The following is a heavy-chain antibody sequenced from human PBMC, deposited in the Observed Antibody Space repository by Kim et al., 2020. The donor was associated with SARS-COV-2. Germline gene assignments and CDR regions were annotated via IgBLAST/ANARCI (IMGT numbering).Heavy chain of an antibody. D-gene: IGHD3-9*01. J-gene: IGHJ6*02. V-gene: IGHV3-21*01. Sequence: GGSLRLSCAASGFTFSSCDMNWVRQTPGKGLEWVSYISRYRRHTYYADSVKGRFTISRDNAKNSLYLQMNSLRAEDTAVYYCARDRYAKARLGGMDVWGQGTTVTV. CDR3: ARDRYAKARLGGMDV. CDR1: GFTFSSCD. CDR2: ISRYRRHT.